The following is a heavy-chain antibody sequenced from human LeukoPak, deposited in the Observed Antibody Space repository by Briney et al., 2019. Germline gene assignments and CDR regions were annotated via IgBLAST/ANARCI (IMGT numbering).Heavy chain of an antibody. J-gene: IGHJ6*03. Sequence: ASVKVSCKASGYTFTGYYMHWVRQAPGQGLEWMGWINPNSGGTNYVQKFQGRVTMTRDTSISTAYMELSRLRSDDTAVYYCARGHPWNRVAATLGSRYFMDVWGKGTTVTISS. CDR1: GYTFTGYY. D-gene: IGHD2-15*01. CDR2: INPNSGGT. V-gene: IGHV1-2*02. CDR3: ARGHPWNRVAATLGSRYFMDV.